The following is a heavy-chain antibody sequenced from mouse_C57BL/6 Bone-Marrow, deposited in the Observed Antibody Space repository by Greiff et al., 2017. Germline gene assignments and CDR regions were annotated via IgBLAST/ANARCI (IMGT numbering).Heavy chain of an antibody. CDR3: ARGGNYWYFEV. Sequence: VLLQQSGAELVMPGASVKLSCKASGYTFTSYWMHWVKQRPGQGLEWIGEIDPSDSYTNYNQKFKGKSTLTVDKSSSTAYMQLSSLTSEDSAVYYCARGGNYWYFEVWGTGTTVTVSS. V-gene: IGHV1-69*01. CDR2: IDPSDSYT. J-gene: IGHJ1*03. CDR1: GYTFTSYW. D-gene: IGHD1-1*02.